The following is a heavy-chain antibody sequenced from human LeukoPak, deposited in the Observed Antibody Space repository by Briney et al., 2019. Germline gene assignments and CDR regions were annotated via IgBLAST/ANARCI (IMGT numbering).Heavy chain of an antibody. J-gene: IGHJ5*02. CDR1: GFTFSSYA. V-gene: IGHV3-30-3*01. D-gene: IGHD5-18*01. CDR3: ARDADTASRWFDP. Sequence: PGGSLRLSCAASGFTFSSYAMHWVRQAPGKGLEWVAVISYDGSNKYYADSVKGRFTISRDNSKNTLYLQMNSLRAEDTAVYYCARDADTASRWFDPWGQGTLVTVSS. CDR2: ISYDGSNK.